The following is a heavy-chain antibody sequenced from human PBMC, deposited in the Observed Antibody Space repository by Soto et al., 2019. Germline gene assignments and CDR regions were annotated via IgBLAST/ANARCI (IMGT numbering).Heavy chain of an antibody. CDR2: ISGSGGST. D-gene: IGHD3-10*01. CDR1: GFTFSSYA. J-gene: IGHJ6*03. Sequence: GGSLRLSCAASGFTFSSYAMSWVRQAPGKGLEWVSAISGSGGSTYYADSVKGRFTISRDNSKNTLYLQMNSLRAEDTAVYYCAKGVRGIQYYYYYMDVWGKGTTVTVSS. V-gene: IGHV3-23*01. CDR3: AKGVRGIQYYYYYMDV.